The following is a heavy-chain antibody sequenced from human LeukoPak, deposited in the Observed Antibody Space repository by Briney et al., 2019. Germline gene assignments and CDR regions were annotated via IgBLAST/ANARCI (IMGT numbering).Heavy chain of an antibody. Sequence: PGGSLRLSCAASGFTFSSYSMNWVRQAPGKGPEWVSSISSSSSYIYYADSVKGRFTISRDNAKNSLYLQMNSLRAEDTAVYYCARGVIVGAADYWGQGTLVTVSS. CDR1: GFTFSSYS. V-gene: IGHV3-21*01. CDR3: ARGVIVGAADY. J-gene: IGHJ4*02. D-gene: IGHD1-26*01. CDR2: ISSSSSYI.